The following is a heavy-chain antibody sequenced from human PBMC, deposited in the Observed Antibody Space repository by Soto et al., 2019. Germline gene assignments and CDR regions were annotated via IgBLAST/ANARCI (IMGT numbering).Heavy chain of an antibody. CDR3: TTDPFYDYIWGSYRFDY. CDR2: IKSKTDGGTT. Sequence: EVQLVESGGGLVKPGGSLRLSCAASGLTFSNAWMSWVRQAPGRGLEWVGRIKSKTDGGTTDYAAPVKGRFTISRDDSKNTLYLQMNSLKTEDTAVYYCTTDPFYDYIWGSYRFDYWGQGTLVTVSS. V-gene: IGHV3-15*01. CDR1: GLTFSNAW. D-gene: IGHD3-16*02. J-gene: IGHJ4*02.